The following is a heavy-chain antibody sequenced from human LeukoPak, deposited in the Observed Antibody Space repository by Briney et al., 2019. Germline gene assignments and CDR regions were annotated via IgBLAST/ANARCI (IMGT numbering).Heavy chain of an antibody. CDR2: IIPIFGTA. J-gene: IGHJ5*02. D-gene: IGHD3-10*01. CDR3: ARGVPDPTMVRGVIIGGWFDP. CDR1: GGTFSSYA. Sequence: ASVKVSCKASGGTFSSYAISWVRQAPGQGLEWMGGIIPIFGTANYAQKFQGRVTITADESTSTAYMELSSLRSEDTAVYYCARGVPDPTMVRGVIIGGWFDPWGQGTLVTVSS. V-gene: IGHV1-69*13.